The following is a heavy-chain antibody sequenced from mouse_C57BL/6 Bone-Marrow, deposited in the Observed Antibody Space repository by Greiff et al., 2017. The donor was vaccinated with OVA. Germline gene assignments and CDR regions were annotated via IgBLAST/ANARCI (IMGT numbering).Heavy chain of an antibody. Sequence: QVQLQQPGAELVKPGASVKLSCKASGYTFTSYWMQWVKQRPGQGLEWIGEIDPSDSYTNYNQKFKGKATLTVDTSSSTAYMQLSSLTSEDSAVYYCARSLYDGYSHWYFEVWGTGTTVTVSS. CDR3: ARSLYDGYSHWYFEV. J-gene: IGHJ1*03. D-gene: IGHD2-3*01. V-gene: IGHV1-50*01. CDR2: IDPSDSYT. CDR1: GYTFTSYW.